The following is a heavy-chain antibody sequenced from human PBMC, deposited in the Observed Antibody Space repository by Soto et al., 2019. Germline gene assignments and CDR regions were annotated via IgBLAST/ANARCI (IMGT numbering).Heavy chain of an antibody. J-gene: IGHJ6*02. CDR3: ARGDYYYYYGMDV. V-gene: IGHV3-23*01. Sequence: EVQLLESGGGLVQPGGSLRLSSAASGFTFSSYAMSWVRQAPGKGLEWVSAISGSGGSTYYADSVKGRFTISRDNSKNTLYLQMNSLRAEDTAVYYCARGDYYYYYGMDVWGQGTTVTVSS. CDR2: ISGSGGST. CDR1: GFTFSSYA.